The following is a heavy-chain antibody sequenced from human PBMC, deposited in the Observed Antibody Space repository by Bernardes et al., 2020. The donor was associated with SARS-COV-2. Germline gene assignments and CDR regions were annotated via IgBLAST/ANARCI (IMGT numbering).Heavy chain of an antibody. D-gene: IGHD3-3*01. V-gene: IGHV4-4*02. Sequence: SETLSLTCAVSGDSITAHSWWSWVRHSPETGLEWIREIHHNGNTNYRPSLKRRVTLLLDKSKNQFSLRLSSVTAADTAFYYCVTNGYYALDYWGQGTLVTVSS. CDR3: VTNGYYALDY. CDR1: GDSITAHSW. CDR2: IHHNGNT. J-gene: IGHJ4*02.